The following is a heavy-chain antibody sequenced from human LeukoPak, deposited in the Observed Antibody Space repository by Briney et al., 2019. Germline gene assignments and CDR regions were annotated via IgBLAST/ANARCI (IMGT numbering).Heavy chain of an antibody. J-gene: IGHJ4*02. V-gene: IGHV4-4*02. D-gene: IGHD6-19*01. Sequence: KPSETLSLTCAVSGGSISSSNWWSWVRQPPGKGLEWIGEIYHSGSINYNPSLKSRVTISVDKSKNQFSLKLSSVTAADTAVYYCWAGTSSGGGGYFDYWGQGTLVTVSS. CDR2: IYHSGSI. CDR1: GGSISSSNW. CDR3: WAGTSSGGGGYFDY.